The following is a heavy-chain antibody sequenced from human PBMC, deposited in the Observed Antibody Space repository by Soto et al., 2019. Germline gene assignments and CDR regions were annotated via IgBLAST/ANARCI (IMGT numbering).Heavy chain of an antibody. D-gene: IGHD6-13*01. J-gene: IGHJ5*02. CDR1: GGSISSYY. V-gene: IGHV4-59*01. CDR3: ASSFPGYSSSRFDP. CDR2: IYYSGST. Sequence: SETLSLTCTVSGGSISSYYWSWIRQPPGKGLEWIGYIYYSGSTNYNPSLKSRVTISVDTSKNQFSLKLSSVTAADTAVYYCASSFPGYSSSRFDPWGQGTLVTVSS.